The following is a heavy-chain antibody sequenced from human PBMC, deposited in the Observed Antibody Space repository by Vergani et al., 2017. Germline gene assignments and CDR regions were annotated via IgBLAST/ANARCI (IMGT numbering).Heavy chain of an antibody. V-gene: IGHV3-48*04. CDR1: GFTFSSYS. CDR2: ISSSSSTI. Sequence: VQLVESGGGLVQPGGSLRLSCAASGFTFSSYSMNWVRQAPGKGLEWVSYISSSSSTIYYADSVKGRFTISRDNAKNSLYLQMNSLRAEDTAVYYCARDQGYSSGWSIDYWGQGTLVTVSS. J-gene: IGHJ4*02. D-gene: IGHD6-19*01. CDR3: ARDQGYSSGWSIDY.